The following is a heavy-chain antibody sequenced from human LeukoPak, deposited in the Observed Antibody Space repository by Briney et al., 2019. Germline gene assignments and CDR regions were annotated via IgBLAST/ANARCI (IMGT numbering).Heavy chain of an antibody. CDR1: GGSISSYY. CDR3: ARDSRGDGLDY. V-gene: IGHV4-59*01. J-gene: IGHJ4*02. D-gene: IGHD4-17*01. CDR2: IYYSGST. Sequence: SETLSLTCTDSGGSISSYYWSWIRQPPGKGLEWIGYIYYSGSTNYNPSLKSQVTISVDTSKNQFSLKLSSVTAADTAVYYCARDSRGDGLDYWGQGTLVTVSS.